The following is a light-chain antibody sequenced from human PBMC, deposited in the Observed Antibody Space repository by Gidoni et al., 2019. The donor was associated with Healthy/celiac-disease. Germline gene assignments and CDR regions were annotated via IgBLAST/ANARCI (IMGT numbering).Light chain of an antibody. V-gene: IGLV1-40*01. CDR3: QSYDSSLSGPYV. Sequence: QSVLTQPPSVSGAPGQRVTISCTGSSSNIVAGYDVHWYQQSPGTAPKLLIYGNSNRPSGVPDRFSGSKSGTSASLAITGLQAEDEADYYCQSYDSSLSGPYVFGTGTKVTVL. J-gene: IGLJ1*01. CDR1: SSNIVAGYD. CDR2: GNS.